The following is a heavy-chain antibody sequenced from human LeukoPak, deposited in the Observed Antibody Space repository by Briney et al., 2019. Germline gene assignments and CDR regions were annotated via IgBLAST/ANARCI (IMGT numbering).Heavy chain of an antibody. CDR3: AKYRHCSSTSCYPLLDY. CDR2: SRNKASSYTT. Sequence: PGGSLRLSCAASGFKFSDHYIAWVRQAPGKGLEWVGRSRNKASSYTTEYAASVEGRFTISRDVSESSLYLQMNSLRAEDTAVYYCAKYRHCSSTSCYPLLDYWGQGTLVTVSS. D-gene: IGHD2-2*01. J-gene: IGHJ4*02. CDR1: GFKFSDHY. V-gene: IGHV3-72*01.